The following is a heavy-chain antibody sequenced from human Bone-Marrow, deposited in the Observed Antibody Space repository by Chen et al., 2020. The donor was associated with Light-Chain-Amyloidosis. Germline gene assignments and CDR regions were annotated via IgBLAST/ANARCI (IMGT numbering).Heavy chain of an antibody. CDR2: INVGKGNT. D-gene: IGHD2-8*01. CDR1: GYRFSGYA. V-gene: IGHV1-3*01. J-gene: IGHJ4*02. Sequence: QLHVVQSGPEVKKPGASVNVSCKTSGYRFSGYALHWVRQAPGQRPEWIGWINVGKGNTKYSRRLQDRVTITRGTVATTAYMELNSLKSDDTAVYYCAAAINGEYFEFWGPGTLVTVSS. CDR3: AAAINGEYFEF.